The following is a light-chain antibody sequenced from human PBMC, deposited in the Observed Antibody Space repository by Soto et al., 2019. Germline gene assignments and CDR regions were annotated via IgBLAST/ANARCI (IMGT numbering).Light chain of an antibody. CDR2: GAS. CDR1: QSVSSNY. Sequence: EIVLTQSPGTLSLSPGERATLSCRASQSVSSNYLAWYQQKPGQTPRLLIYGASSSAAGIPDRFSGSGSGTDFTLTISRLEPEDFAVYYCQQYGSSPYTVGQGTKLEIK. CDR3: QQYGSSPYT. J-gene: IGKJ2*01. V-gene: IGKV3-20*01.